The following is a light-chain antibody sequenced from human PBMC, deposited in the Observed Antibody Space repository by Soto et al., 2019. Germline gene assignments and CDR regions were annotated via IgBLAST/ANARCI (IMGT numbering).Light chain of an antibody. V-gene: IGLV3-9*01. Sequence: SYELTQPLSVSVALGQTARITCGGNNIGSKNVHWYQQKPGQAPVLVIYRDSNRPSGIPERFSGSNSGNTATLTISRAQAGDDADYYCQLCDSSTARVFGGGTKLTVL. CDR2: RDS. CDR3: QLCDSSTARV. CDR1: NIGSKN. J-gene: IGLJ3*02.